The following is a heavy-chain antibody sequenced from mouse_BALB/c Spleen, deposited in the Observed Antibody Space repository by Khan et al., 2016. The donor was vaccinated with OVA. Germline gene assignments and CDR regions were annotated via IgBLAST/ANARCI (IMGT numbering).Heavy chain of an antibody. CDR1: GFTFSTYG. J-gene: IGHJ3*01. CDR2: ISTGGSYT. CDR3: ARLAYYYDSEGFAY. Sequence: EVQGVESGGDLVKPGGSLKLSCAASGFTFSTYGMSLVRQTPDKRLEWVATISTGGSYTYYPDSVKGRFTISRDNAKNTMYLQMSSLKSEDTAMFYCARLAYYYDSEGFAYWGQGTLVTVS. D-gene: IGHD1-1*01. V-gene: IGHV5-6*01.